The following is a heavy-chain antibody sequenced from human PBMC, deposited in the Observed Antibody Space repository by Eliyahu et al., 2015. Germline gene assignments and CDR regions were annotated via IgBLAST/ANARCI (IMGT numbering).Heavy chain of an antibody. J-gene: IGHJ6*02. CDR1: GYTFTHDA. CDR3: ARGKDYAMDV. CDR2: ISSTGGR. V-gene: IGHV1-3*01. Sequence: QVQLVQSGAEVKKPGASVKLSCKASGYTFTHDAIDWVRQAPGQRLEWMGWISSTGGRGYSQKFEGRVTITRDISASTSYMELSSLTSEDTAVYYCARGKDYAMDVWGQGTTVTVSS.